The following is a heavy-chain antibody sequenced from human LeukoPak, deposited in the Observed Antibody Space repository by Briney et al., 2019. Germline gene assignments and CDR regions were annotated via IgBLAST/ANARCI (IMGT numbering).Heavy chain of an antibody. CDR1: GGSFSGYY. D-gene: IGHD5-12*01. CDR3: ARFYSGYGNYYYYMDV. V-gene: IGHV4-59*01. Sequence: SETLSLTCAVYGGSFSGYYWSWIRQPPGKGLEWIGYIYYSGSTNYNPSLKSRVTISVDTSKNQFSLKLSSVTAADAAVYYCARFYSGYGNYYYYMDVWGKGTTVTVSS. CDR2: IYYSGST. J-gene: IGHJ6*03.